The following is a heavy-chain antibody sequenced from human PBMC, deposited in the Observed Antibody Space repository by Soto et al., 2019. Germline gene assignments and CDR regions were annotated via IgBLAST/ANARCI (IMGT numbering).Heavy chain of an antibody. J-gene: IGHJ6*02. V-gene: IGHV1-69*13. CDR2: IIPIFGTA. CDR1: GGTFSSYA. Sequence: GASVKVSCKASGGTFSSYAISWVRQAPGQGLEWMGGIIPIFGTANYAQKFQGRVTITADESTSTAYMELSSLRSEDTAVYYCAKVGGYDDYYYGMDVWGQGTTVTVSS. CDR3: AKVGGYDDYYYGMDV. D-gene: IGHD5-12*01.